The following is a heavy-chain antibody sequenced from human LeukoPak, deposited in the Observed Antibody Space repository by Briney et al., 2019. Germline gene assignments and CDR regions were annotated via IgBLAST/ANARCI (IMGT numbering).Heavy chain of an antibody. V-gene: IGHV1-24*01. CDR2: FDPEDGET. CDR1: GYTLTELS. CDR3: ATAPPPSYGSGSYYLFDY. Sequence: ASVKVSCKVSGYTLTELSMHWVRQAPGKGLEWMGGFDPEDGETIYAQKFQGRVTMTEDTSTDTAYMELSSLRSEDTAVYYCATAPPPSYGSGSYYLFDYWGQGTLVTVSS. J-gene: IGHJ4*02. D-gene: IGHD3-10*01.